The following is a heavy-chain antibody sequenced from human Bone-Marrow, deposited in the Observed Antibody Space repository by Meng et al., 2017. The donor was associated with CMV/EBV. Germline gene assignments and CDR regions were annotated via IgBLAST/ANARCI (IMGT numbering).Heavy chain of an antibody. V-gene: IGHV4-34*01. CDR3: ARPANPGNYYV. CDR2: INHRGST. J-gene: IGHJ4*02. D-gene: IGHD1-26*01. CDR1: GGSFSGYY. Sequence: SETLSLTCDVYGGSFSGYYWSWIRQPPGKGLEWIGEINHRGSTNYNPSLKSRVAISIDTSKNQFSLKLRSLTAADTAVYYCARPANPGNYYVWGQGTLVTVSS.